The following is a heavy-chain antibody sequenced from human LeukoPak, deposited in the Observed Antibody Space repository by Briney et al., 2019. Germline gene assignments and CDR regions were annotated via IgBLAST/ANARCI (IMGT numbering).Heavy chain of an antibody. J-gene: IGHJ6*03. CDR1: GFTFSSYN. CDR2: ITSGSSRI. CDR3: ARVGRGYSGYYYMDV. Sequence: GGSLRLSCAASGFTFSSYNMNWVRQTPGQGLEWVSSITSGSSRIYYADSVKGRFTISRDNAKSSLYLQMNSLRAEDTAVYYCARVGRGYSGYYYMDVWGKGTTVTVSS. V-gene: IGHV3-21*01. D-gene: IGHD5-12*01.